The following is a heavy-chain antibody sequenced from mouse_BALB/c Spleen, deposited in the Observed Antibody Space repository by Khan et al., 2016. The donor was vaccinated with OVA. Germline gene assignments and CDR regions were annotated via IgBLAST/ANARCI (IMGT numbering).Heavy chain of an antibody. CDR3: ARSLYYSFGYALDC. CDR2: ISSTGGT. J-gene: IGHJ4*01. V-gene: IGHV3-2*02. D-gene: IGHD2-12*01. Sequence: EVQLQESGPGLVKPSQSLSLTCPVTGYSITSDYAWNWIRQFPGNKLEWMGYISSTGGTSYNPSLKSRISVTRDTSKNQFFLQLKSVTTEDTATYYCARSLYYSFGYALDCWGRGTSVTVSS. CDR1: GYSITSDYA.